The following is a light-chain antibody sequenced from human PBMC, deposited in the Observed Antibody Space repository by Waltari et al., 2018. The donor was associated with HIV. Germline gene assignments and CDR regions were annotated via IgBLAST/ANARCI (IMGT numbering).Light chain of an antibody. CDR2: NNH. Sequence: QSVLTQPPSVSATPGQKVTITRSGSSYNIATTYVSWYQHFPGTVPKVLIYNNHNRSSGIPDRFSGSKSGTSATLDISGLQTGDEAHYYCGTWDTSLSAWIFGTGTKVTVL. CDR3: GTWDTSLSAWI. J-gene: IGLJ1*01. V-gene: IGLV1-51*01. CDR1: SYNIATTY.